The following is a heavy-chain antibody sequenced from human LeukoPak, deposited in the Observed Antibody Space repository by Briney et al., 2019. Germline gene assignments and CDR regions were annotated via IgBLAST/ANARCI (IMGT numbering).Heavy chain of an antibody. D-gene: IGHD3-22*01. Sequence: ASVKVSCKVSGYTLTELSMHWVRQAPGKGLEWMGGFDPEDGETIYAQKFQGRVTMTEDTSTDTAYMELSSLRSEDTAVYYCATFYDREGNFDNWGQGTLVTVSS. CDR1: GYTLTELS. CDR3: ATFYDREGNFDN. V-gene: IGHV1-24*01. J-gene: IGHJ4*02. CDR2: FDPEDGET.